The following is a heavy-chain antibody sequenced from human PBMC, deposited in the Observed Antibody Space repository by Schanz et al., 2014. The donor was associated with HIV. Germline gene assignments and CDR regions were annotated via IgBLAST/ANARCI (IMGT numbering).Heavy chain of an antibody. CDR1: GDSISTYY. Sequence: QVQLQESGPGLLKPSETLSLTCTVSGDSISTYYWSWIRQPPGKGLEWIGYIYYSGSTYYNPSLKSRVTISVATSKNQFPLKLDSVTAADTAVYYCARAKWPPRSRHFDYWGQGTLVSVPS. CDR3: ARAKWPPRSRHFDY. J-gene: IGHJ4*02. CDR2: IYYSGST. D-gene: IGHD6-13*01. V-gene: IGHV4-59*12.